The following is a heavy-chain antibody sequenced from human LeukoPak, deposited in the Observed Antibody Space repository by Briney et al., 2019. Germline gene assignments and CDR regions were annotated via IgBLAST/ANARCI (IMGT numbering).Heavy chain of an antibody. CDR3: ARSLVGASSF. CDR1: GFTFSSYE. J-gene: IGHJ4*02. V-gene: IGHV3-48*01. D-gene: IGHD1-26*01. Sequence: PGGSLRLSCAASGFTFSSYEMNWVRQAPGKGLEWVSYISSSSSTIYYADSVKGRFTISRDNAKNSLYLQMNSLRAEDTAVYYCARSLVGASSFWGQGTLVTVSS. CDR2: ISSSSSTI.